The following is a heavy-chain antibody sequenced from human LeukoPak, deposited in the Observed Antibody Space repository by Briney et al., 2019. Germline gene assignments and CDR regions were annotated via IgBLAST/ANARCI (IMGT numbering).Heavy chain of an antibody. CDR1: GFTFSNAW. V-gene: IGHV3-15*01. CDR3: FTLMCDSLGLTQDF. D-gene: IGHD3-22*01. CDR2: IKSKTDGETI. Sequence: GGSLRLSCAASGFTFSNAWMSWVRQAPGKGVEWVGRIKSKTDGETINYAAPVKGRFFISRDDSKNTLYLQMNSLKTEDTAVYYCFTLMCDSLGLTQDFWGQGTLVTVSS. J-gene: IGHJ4*02.